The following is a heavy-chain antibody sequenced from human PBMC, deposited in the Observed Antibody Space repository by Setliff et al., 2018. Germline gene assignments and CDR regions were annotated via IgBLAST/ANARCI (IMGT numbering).Heavy chain of an antibody. J-gene: IGHJ4*02. Sequence: NPGGSLRLSCAASGFIFSDYYMSWIRQTPGKGLEWVAYISRGATTTYYTDSVKGRFTISRDDGKNSLYLQMNSLRAEDTAVYYCSTKGVPGTGGQGTRVTVSS. V-gene: IGHV3-11*01. CDR2: ISRGATTT. CDR1: GFIFSDYY. CDR3: STKGVPGT. D-gene: IGHD1-1*01.